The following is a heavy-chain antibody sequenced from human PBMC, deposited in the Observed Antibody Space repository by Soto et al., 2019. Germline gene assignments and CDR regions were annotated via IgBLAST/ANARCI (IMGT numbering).Heavy chain of an antibody. V-gene: IGHV4-39*01. D-gene: IGHD2-15*01. Sequence: SETLSLTCTVSGGSIYRSGYYWGWIRQPPGRGLEWIGNIDYNGVTYSNPSLKSRVTISRDTSKNQFSLKLTSVTAADTALYYCGKVLVGATGHTDSDSWGPGTLVTVYS. J-gene: IGHJ4*02. CDR2: IDYNGVT. CDR3: GKVLVGATGHTDSDS. CDR1: GGSIYRSGYY.